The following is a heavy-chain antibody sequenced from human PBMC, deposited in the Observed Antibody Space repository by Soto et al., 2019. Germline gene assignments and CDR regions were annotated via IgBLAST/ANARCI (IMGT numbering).Heavy chain of an antibody. V-gene: IGHV1-8*01. CDR2: MNPNSGNT. J-gene: IGHJ6*03. D-gene: IGHD3-10*01. Sequence: ASVKVSCKASGYTFTSYDINWVRQATGQGLEWMGWMNPNSGNTGYAQKFQGRVTMTRNTSISTAYMELSSLRSEDTAVYYCASSPPDYYGYYYYMDVWGKGTTVTVSS. CDR3: ASSPPDYYGYYYYMDV. CDR1: GYTFTSYD.